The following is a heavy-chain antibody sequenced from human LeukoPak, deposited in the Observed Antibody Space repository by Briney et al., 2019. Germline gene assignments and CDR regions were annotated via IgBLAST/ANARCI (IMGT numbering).Heavy chain of an antibody. V-gene: IGHV1-18*01. D-gene: IGHD1-26*01. Sequence: GASVKVSCKASGYTFTSYGISWVRQAPGQGLEWMGWISAYNGNTNYAQKLQGRVTMTTDTSTSTAYMELRGLRSDDTAVYYCARDARGSYREDYYYYYYMDVWGKGTTVTVSS. J-gene: IGHJ6*03. CDR1: GYTFTSYG. CDR2: ISAYNGNT. CDR3: ARDARGSYREDYYYYYYMDV.